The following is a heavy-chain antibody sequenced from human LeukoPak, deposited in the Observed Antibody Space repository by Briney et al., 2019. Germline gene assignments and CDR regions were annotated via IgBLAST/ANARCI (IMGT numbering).Heavy chain of an antibody. V-gene: IGHV4-31*03. D-gene: IGHD3-10*01. CDR1: GDSISSGPYY. CDR3: ARLYGSGSNYFDY. J-gene: IGHJ4*02. CDR2: IYYSGST. Sequence: SETLSLTCTVSGDSISSGPYYWSWIRQHPGKDLEWIGYIYYSGSTYYKPSLRGRVTISVDTSKNQFSLYLNSVTAAHTAVYYCARLYGSGSNYFDYWGQGILVTVSS.